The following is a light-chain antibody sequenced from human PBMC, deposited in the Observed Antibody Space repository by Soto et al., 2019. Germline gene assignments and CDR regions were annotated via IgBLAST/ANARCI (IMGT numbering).Light chain of an antibody. CDR2: TTS. CDR1: QSIDSW. V-gene: IGKV1-5*03. CDR3: QQYNTWWT. Sequence: DIQMTHSPSTLSASVGDSVTITCRASQSIDSWLAWYQQKSGKAPKLLIYTTSILESGVPSRFSGSGSGTEFTLTISGLQPGDFATYYCQQYNTWWTFGQGNKVDIX. J-gene: IGKJ1*01.